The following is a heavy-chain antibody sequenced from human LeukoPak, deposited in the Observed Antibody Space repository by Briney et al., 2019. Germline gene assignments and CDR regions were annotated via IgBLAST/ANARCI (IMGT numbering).Heavy chain of an antibody. CDR2: INHSGST. J-gene: IGHJ6*03. CDR1: GGSFSGHY. V-gene: IGHV4-34*01. CDR3: ARVKDPAGYYYYYYMDI. Sequence: PSEILSLTCAVYGGSFSGHYWTWIRQPPGKGLEWIGEINHSGSTNYNPSLKSRVTISVDTSKNQFSLKVSSVTAADTAVYYCARVKDPAGYYYYYYMDIWGKGNTVTVSS.